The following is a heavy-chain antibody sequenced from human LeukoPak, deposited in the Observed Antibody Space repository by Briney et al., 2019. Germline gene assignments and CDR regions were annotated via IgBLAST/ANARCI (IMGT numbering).Heavy chain of an antibody. Sequence: GGSLRLSCAASGFTFSSYSMNWVRQAPGKGLEWVSSISSSSSYIYYADSVKGRFTISRDNAKNSLYLQMNSLRAEDTAVYYCARAGSMITFGGVIVKEFDYWGQGTLVTVSS. J-gene: IGHJ4*02. CDR3: ARAGSMITFGGVIVKEFDY. CDR1: GFTFSSYS. V-gene: IGHV3-21*01. D-gene: IGHD3-16*02. CDR2: ISSSSSYI.